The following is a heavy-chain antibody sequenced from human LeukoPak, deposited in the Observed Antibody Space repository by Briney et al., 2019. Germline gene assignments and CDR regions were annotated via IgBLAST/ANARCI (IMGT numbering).Heavy chain of an antibody. CDR2: IYHSGST. CDR1: GGSISSGGYY. V-gene: IGHV4-30-2*01. Sequence: PSETLSLTCTVSGGSISSGGYYWSWIRQPPGKGLEWIGYIYHSGSTYYNPSLKSRVTISVDRSKNQFSLKLSSVTAADTAVYYCASLWFGDPGHAFDIWGQGTMVTVSS. CDR3: ASLWFGDPGHAFDI. J-gene: IGHJ3*02. D-gene: IGHD3-10*01.